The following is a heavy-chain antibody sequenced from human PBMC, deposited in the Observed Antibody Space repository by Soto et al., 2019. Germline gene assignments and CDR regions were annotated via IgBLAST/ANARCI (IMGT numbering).Heavy chain of an antibody. V-gene: IGHV3-15*01. D-gene: IGHD1-20*01. CDR1: GFTFSKAW. CDR3: TTDRDRWEITLGI. Sequence: PGGSLRLSCAASGFTFSKAWMSWVRQAPGKGLEWVGRIKSKTAGETTDYPAPVKGRFTISRDDSKNTLYLEMSSLTTDDTGVYYCTTDRDRWEITLGIWGQGTMVTVSS. J-gene: IGHJ3*02. CDR2: IKSKTAGETT.